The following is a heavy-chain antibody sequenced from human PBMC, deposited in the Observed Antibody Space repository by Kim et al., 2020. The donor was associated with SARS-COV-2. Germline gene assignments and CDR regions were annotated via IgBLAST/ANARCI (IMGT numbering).Heavy chain of an antibody. J-gene: IGHJ6*02. Sequence: KNYADSVKGRFSISRDNSKNTLYLQLNSLGAEETAVYYCARDLSGYYGMDVWGQGTTVTVSS. D-gene: IGHD3-10*01. CDR2: K. CDR3: ARDLSGYYGMDV. V-gene: IGHV3-33*01.